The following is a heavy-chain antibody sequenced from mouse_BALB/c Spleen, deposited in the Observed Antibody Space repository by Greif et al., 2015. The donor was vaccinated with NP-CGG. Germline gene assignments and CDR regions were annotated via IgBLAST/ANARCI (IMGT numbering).Heavy chain of an antibody. V-gene: IGHV5-12-2*01. CDR1: GFTFSSYT. J-gene: IGHJ2*01. CDR2: ISNGGGST. CDR3: ARHTTVVAIDY. D-gene: IGHD1-1*01. Sequence: DVMLVESGGGLVQPGGSLKLSCAASGFTFSSYTMSWVRQTPEKRLEWVAYISNGGGSTYYPDTVKGRFTISRDNAKNTLYLQMSSLKSEDTAMYYCARHTTVVAIDYWGQGTTLTVSS.